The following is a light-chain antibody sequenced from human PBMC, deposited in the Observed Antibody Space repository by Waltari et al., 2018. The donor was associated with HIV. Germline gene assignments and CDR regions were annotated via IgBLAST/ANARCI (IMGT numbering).Light chain of an antibody. J-gene: IGLJ2*01. CDR2: GFS. Sequence: QSALTQPASVSGSPGQSITISCTGTSSDVGSYYLVSWYQQHPGKAPKLMIYGFSKPPSGFSNRFSGSKSGNTASLTISGLQAEDEADYYCCSYAGSSTFVVFGGGTKLTVL. CDR1: SSDVGSYYL. V-gene: IGLV2-23*02. CDR3: CSYAGSSTFVV.